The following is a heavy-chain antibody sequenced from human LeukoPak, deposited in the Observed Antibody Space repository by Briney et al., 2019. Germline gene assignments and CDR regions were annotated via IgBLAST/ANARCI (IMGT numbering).Heavy chain of an antibody. CDR1: GFTFSSYE. Sequence: GGSLRLSCAASGFTFSSYEMNWVRQAPGKGLQRVSYISSSGSTIYYADSVKGRFTISRDNAKNSLYLQMNSLRAEDTNVNDCARVGNVPGFWSASQRSYYIGFWGKGTTVTVSS. D-gene: IGHD3-3*01. J-gene: IGHJ6*03. V-gene: IGHV3-48*03. CDR2: ISSSGSTI. CDR3: ARVGNVPGFWSASQRSYYIGF.